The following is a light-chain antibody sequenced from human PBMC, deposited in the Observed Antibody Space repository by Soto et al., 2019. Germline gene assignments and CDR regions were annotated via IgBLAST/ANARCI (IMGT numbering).Light chain of an antibody. CDR1: QSVSTY. V-gene: IGKV3-11*01. J-gene: IGKJ1*01. CDR2: DAS. Sequence: EIVLTQSPATLSLPPGDRATLACRASQSVSTYLAWYQQKPGQAPRVVIYDASNRATGIPPRFSGSGSGTDFTLTISSLEPEDFAVYYCQQRSSWPRTFGQGTKVEIK. CDR3: QQRSSWPRT.